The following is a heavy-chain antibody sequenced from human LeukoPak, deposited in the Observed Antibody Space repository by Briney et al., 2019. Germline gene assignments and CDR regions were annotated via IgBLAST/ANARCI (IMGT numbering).Heavy chain of an antibody. CDR2: IYYGGST. Sequence: KPSETLSLTCSVSGDSINSNYWSWMRQPPGKGLEWIGYIYYGGSTNYNPSLKSRVSMSVDTSKNQFSLNLSSVTAADTAVCHCARLLAGCPGGRCRAHFDYWGQGTLVTVSS. J-gene: IGHJ4*02. D-gene: IGHD2-15*01. CDR1: GDSINSNY. V-gene: IGHV4-59*01. CDR3: ARLLAGCPGGRCRAHFDY.